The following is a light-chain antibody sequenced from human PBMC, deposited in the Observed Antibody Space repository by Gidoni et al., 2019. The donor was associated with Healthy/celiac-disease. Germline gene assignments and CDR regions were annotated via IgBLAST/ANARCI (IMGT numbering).Light chain of an antibody. V-gene: IGKV1-5*03. CDR1: QSIRSW. CDR2: KAS. J-gene: IGKJ1*01. Sequence: DLQMTQSPSTLSASVGDRVTITCRASQSIRSWLAWYQQKPGKAPKLLIYKASSLESGVPSRFSGSGSGTEFTLTISSLQPDDFATYYCQQYNSYSRTFGQXTKVEIK. CDR3: QQYNSYSRT.